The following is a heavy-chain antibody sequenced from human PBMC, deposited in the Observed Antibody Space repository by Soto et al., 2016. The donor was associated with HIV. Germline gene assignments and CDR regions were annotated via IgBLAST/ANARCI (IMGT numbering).Heavy chain of an antibody. CDR3: ARDMAHPLYYYGMDV. CDR1: GFTFGDNA. CDR2: ISGDGGST. J-gene: IGHJ6*02. V-gene: IGHV3-43*02. Sequence: EVQLVESGGGVVQPGGSLRLSCAASGFTFGDNAMHWVRQVPGKGLQWVSLISGDGGSTKYADSVKGRFTISRDNNKNSLCLQMSSLRTEDTALYYCARDMAHPLYYYGMDVWGQGTTVTVSS.